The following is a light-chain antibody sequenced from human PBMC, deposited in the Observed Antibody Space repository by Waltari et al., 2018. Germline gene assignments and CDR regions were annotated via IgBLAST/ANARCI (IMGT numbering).Light chain of an antibody. Sequence: EIVLTQSPGTLSLSAGARATLSCRASQSVGRFLAWYQQKPGQAPRLLIYDASSRATGIPDRFSGSGSGTDFSLTISRLEPEDFAVYYCQHYVRLPATFGQGTKVEIK. V-gene: IGKV3-20*01. CDR2: DAS. CDR1: QSVGRF. J-gene: IGKJ1*01. CDR3: QHYVRLPAT.